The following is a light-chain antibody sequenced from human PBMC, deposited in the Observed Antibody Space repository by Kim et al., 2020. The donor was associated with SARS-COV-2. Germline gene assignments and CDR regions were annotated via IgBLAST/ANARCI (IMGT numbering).Light chain of an antibody. J-gene: IGLJ2*01. V-gene: IGLV3-1*01. CDR1: KLGDKY. CDR2: QHD. CDR3: QAWDSSAAV. Sequence: SYELTQPPSVSVSPGQTARITCSGDKLGDKYAFWYQQKPGQSPVLVMFQHDKRPSGISQRFSGSNSGNTAILTISGSRNLDEADYDCQAWDSSAAVFGGG.